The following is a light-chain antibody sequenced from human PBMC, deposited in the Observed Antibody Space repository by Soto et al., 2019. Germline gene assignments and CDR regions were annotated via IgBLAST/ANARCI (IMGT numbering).Light chain of an antibody. V-gene: IGLV1-44*01. Sequence: QAVVTQPPSASGTPGQRVTISCSGSSSNIGSNTVNWCQQLPGTAPKLLIYTNDQRPSGVPDRFSGSKSGTSASLAISGLQSEDEADYYCAAWDDSLNVWVFGGGTKVTVL. CDR3: AAWDDSLNVWV. J-gene: IGLJ3*02. CDR2: TND. CDR1: SSNIGSNT.